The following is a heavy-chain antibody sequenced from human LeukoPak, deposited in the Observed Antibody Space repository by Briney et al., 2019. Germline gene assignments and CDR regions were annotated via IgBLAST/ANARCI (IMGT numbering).Heavy chain of an antibody. V-gene: IGHV3-30*18. D-gene: IGHD6-13*01. CDR2: ISYDGSSK. CDR1: GFTFSSYG. J-gene: IGHJ4*02. Sequence: GGSLRLSCAASGFTFSSYGMHWVRQAPGKGLEWVAVISYDGSSKYYADSVKGRFTISRDNSKNTLYLQMNSLRAEDTAVYYCVKVRAAAGLAPFDYWGQGTLVTVSS. CDR3: VKVRAAAGLAPFDY.